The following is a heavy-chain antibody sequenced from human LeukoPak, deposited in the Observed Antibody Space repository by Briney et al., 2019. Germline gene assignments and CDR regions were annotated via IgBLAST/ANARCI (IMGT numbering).Heavy chain of an antibody. CDR1: GDSNNFYY. D-gene: IGHD2-2*01. CDR3: ARERYCSSTSCLTHYYGMDV. J-gene: IGHJ6*02. V-gene: IGHV4-59*01. CDR2: IYYSGST. Sequence: SETLSLTCSVSGDSNNFYYWSWIRQPPGKGLEWIGYIYYSGSTNYNPSLKSRVTISVDTSKNQFSLKLGSVTAADTAVYYCARERYCSSTSCLTHYYGMDVWGQGTTVTVSS.